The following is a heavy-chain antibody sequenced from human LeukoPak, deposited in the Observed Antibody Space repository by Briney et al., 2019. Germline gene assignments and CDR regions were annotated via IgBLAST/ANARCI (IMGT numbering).Heavy chain of an antibody. CDR2: ISDSGGNT. D-gene: IGHD5-12*01. CDR1: GFTFSFYA. CDR3: AKVRYSGYVVLAH. J-gene: IGHJ4*02. Sequence: GGSLRLSPAPSGFTFSFYAMNWVRQTPGKGLEWVSGISDSGGNTYYADSVKGRFTVSRDNSKNTLYLQMNSMRAEDTAVYYCAKVRYSGYVVLAHWGQGTLVTVSS. V-gene: IGHV3-23*01.